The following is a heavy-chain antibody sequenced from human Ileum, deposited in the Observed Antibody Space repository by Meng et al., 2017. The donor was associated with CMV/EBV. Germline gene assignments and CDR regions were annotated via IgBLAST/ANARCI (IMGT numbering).Heavy chain of an antibody. D-gene: IGHD6-19*01. CDR1: GGTFSSYA. CDR2: IVPIFGTA. Sequence: SVKVSCKASGGTFSSYAISWVRQAPGQGLEWMGGIVPIFGTANYAQKFQGRVTITTDESTSTAYMELSSLRSEDTAVYYCARATTVIFSSGLDVWGQGTTVTVSS. J-gene: IGHJ6*02. CDR3: ARATTVIFSSGLDV. V-gene: IGHV1-69*05.